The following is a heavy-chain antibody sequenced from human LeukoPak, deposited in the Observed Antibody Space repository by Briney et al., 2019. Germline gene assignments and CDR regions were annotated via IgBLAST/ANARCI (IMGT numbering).Heavy chain of an antibody. V-gene: IGHV4-59*02. CDR3: WRGHWGRQS. Sequence: SETLSLTCTVSGASVTDYYWSWIRQSPGKGLEWISYIHHSGNSDYNPSLRSRVTTSLETTKNHFSLLLIYVTAADPAVDYCWRGHWGRQSWSQGTLVTDSS. J-gene: IGHJ5*02. CDR1: GASVTDYY. D-gene: IGHD7-27*01. CDR2: IHHSGNS.